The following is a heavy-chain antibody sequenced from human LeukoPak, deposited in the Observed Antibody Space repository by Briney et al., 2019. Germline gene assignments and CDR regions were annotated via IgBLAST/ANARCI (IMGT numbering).Heavy chain of an antibody. CDR3: AKDGGGYSKEAYYYYYMEV. CDR2: ISGSGGST. CDR1: GFTFSSYA. Sequence: GGSLRLSCAASGFTFSSYAMSWVRQAPGKGLEWVSAISGSGGSTYYADSVKGRFTISRDNSKNTLYLQMNSLRAEDTAVYYCAKDGGGYSKEAYYYYYMEVWGKGTTVT. V-gene: IGHV3-23*01. D-gene: IGHD4-11*01. J-gene: IGHJ6*03.